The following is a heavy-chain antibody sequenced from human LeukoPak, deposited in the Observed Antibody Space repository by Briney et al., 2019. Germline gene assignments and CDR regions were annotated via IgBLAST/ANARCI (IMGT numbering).Heavy chain of an antibody. CDR2: IWYDGINK. D-gene: IGHD3-22*01. Sequence: GGTLRLSCAVSGFTFRTFGMPWVRQAPGTGLEWWAIIWYDGINKYCADSVKGRFTISRDNSKNTLYLQMNSLRAEDTAVYYCARDYYDSSGQLHAGAHAFDIWGQGTMVTVSS. V-gene: IGHV3-33*01. CDR1: GFTFRTFG. CDR3: ARDYYDSSGQLHAGAHAFDI. J-gene: IGHJ3*02.